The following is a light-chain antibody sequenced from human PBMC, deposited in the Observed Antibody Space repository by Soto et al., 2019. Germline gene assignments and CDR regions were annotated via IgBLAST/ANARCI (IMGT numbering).Light chain of an antibody. CDR1: QNLGSGY. J-gene: IGKJ1*01. Sequence: EIVLTQSPGTLSLSPGDRATLSCRASQNLGSGYLAWYQQKPGQAPRILIYAASTRATGIPDRFSGSGSGTDYSLTISRLEPEDFAVYYCQQYDTSPRTLGQGTKVDIK. CDR2: AAS. CDR3: QQYDTSPRT. V-gene: IGKV3-20*01.